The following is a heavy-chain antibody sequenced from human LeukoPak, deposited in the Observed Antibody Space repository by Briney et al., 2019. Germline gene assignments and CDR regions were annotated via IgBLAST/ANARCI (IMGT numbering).Heavy chain of an antibody. CDR1: GFTFSSYA. D-gene: IGHD3-3*01. V-gene: IGHV3-30-3*01. Sequence: PGRSLRLSCAASGFTFSSYAMHWVRQAPGKGLEWVAVISYDGRNKYYANSVKGRFTISRDNSKDTLYLQMNSLRAEDTGVYYCARYDFILISYFDLWGRGALVTVSS. CDR3: ARYDFILISYFDL. CDR2: ISYDGRNK. J-gene: IGHJ2*01.